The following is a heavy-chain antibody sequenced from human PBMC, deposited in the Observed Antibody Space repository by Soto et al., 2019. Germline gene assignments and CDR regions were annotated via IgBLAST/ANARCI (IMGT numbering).Heavy chain of an antibody. CDR3: ARDYYDSSGFWLVAY. Sequence: ASVKVSCKASGYTFTSYYMHWVRQAPGQGLVWMGIINPSGGSTSYAQKFQGRVTMTRDTSTSTVYMELSSLRSEDTALYYCARDYYDSSGFWLVAYWGQGTLVXXSS. D-gene: IGHD3-22*01. V-gene: IGHV1-46*01. J-gene: IGHJ4*02. CDR2: INPSGGST. CDR1: GYTFTSYY.